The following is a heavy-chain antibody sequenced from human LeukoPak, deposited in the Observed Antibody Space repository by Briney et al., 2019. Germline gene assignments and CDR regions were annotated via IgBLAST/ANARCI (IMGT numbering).Heavy chain of an antibody. CDR3: ASGGSYSDY. J-gene: IGHJ4*02. CDR1: GVTISSYD. Sequence: SETLTLTCTVSGVTISSYDLSWIRQPPGKGLEWIGYIYYCGSTNYNRSLKSRVNISVDTSKQQFSLKLSYVTAADTAVYYCASGGSYSDYWGQGTLVTVSS. CDR2: IYYCGST. D-gene: IGHD3-3*01. V-gene: IGHV4-59*01.